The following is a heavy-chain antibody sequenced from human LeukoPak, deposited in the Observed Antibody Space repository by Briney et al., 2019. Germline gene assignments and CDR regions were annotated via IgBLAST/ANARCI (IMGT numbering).Heavy chain of an antibody. D-gene: IGHD3-9*01. V-gene: IGHV4-39*07. CDR3: AREDYDILTGYLNWFDP. J-gene: IGHJ5*02. CDR1: GGSISSSSYY. CDR2: IYYSGST. Sequence: SETLSLTCTVSGGSISSSSYYWGWIRQPPGKGLEWIGSIYYSGSTYYNPSLKSRVTISVDTSKNLFSLKLSSVTAADTAVYYCAREDYDILTGYLNWFDPGAREPWSPSPQ.